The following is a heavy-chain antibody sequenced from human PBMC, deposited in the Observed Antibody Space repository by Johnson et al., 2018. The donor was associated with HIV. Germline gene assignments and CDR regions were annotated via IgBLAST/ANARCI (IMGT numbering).Heavy chain of an antibody. CDR3: AKERVTWSSRGDAFDI. J-gene: IGHJ3*02. V-gene: IGHV3-23*04. CDR1: GFTFSSYA. CDR2: ISGSGGST. Sequence: VQLVESGGGLVQPGGSLRLSCAASGFTFSSYAMSWVRQAPGKGLEWVSAISGSGGSTYYADSVKGRFTISRDNSKNTLYPQMNSLRAEDTAVYYCAKERVTWSSRGDAFDIWGQGTMVTVSS. D-gene: IGHD5-18*01.